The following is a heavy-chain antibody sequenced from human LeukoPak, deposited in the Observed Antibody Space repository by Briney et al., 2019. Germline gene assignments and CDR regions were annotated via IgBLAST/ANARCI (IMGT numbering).Heavy chain of an antibody. J-gene: IGHJ3*02. CDR2: INHSGST. CDR1: GGSFSGYY. CDR3: ARDTTSLYCSGGSCYSDAFDI. Sequence: KSSETLSLTCAVYGGSFSGYYWSWIRQPPGRGLEWIGEINHSGSTNYNPSLKSRVTISVDTSKNQFSLKLSSVTAADTAVYYCARDTTSLYCSGGSCYSDAFDIWGQGTMVTVSS. V-gene: IGHV4-34*01. D-gene: IGHD2-15*01.